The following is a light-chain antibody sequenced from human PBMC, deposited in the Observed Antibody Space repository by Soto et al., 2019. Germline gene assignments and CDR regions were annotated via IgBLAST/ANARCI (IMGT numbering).Light chain of an antibody. J-gene: IGKJ1*01. CDR3: QQYYEAPQI. V-gene: IGKV4-1*01. CDR2: WAS. Sequence: DIVMTQSPDSLAVSPGERATINCKSSQSVLYSSNNKNYLAWYQQKPGQPPKLLIYWASTRESGVPDRFSGSGSGTDVTLTISSLQAEEVAVYYCQQYYEAPQIFGQGTKVEIK. CDR1: QSVLYSSNNKNY.